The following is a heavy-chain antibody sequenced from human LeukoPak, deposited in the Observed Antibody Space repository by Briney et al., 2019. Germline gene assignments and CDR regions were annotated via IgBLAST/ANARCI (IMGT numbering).Heavy chain of an antibody. J-gene: IGHJ6*02. CDR1: GFSFNKYG. Sequence: PGGSLRLSCAASGFSFNKYGMHWVRQAPGKGLEWVAFIRNDGSRKYYRESVKGRFTISRDNVNDTVYLQMNSLREDETAVYYDAKDVFVVGGENCHYGLDVWGQGTTVIVSS. CDR3: AKDVFVVGGENCHYGLDV. V-gene: IGHV3-30*02. D-gene: IGHD1-26*01. CDR2: IRNDGSRK.